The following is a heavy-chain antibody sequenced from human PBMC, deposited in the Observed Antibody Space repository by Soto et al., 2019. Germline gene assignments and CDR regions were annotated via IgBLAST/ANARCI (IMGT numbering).Heavy chain of an antibody. Sequence: PSETLSLTCTVSGGSISSYYWSWIRQPPGKGLEWIGYIYYSGSTNYNPSLKSRVTISVDTSKNQFSLKLSSVTAADTAVYYCARATYYDFWSGPGYYYYGMDVWGQGTTVTVS. J-gene: IGHJ6*02. V-gene: IGHV4-59*01. CDR2: IYYSGST. CDR1: GGSISSYY. D-gene: IGHD3-3*01. CDR3: ARATYYDFWSGPGYYYYGMDV.